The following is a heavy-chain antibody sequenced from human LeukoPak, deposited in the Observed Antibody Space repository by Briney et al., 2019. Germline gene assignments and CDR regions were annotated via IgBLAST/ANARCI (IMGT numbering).Heavy chain of an antibody. D-gene: IGHD1-26*01. V-gene: IGHV3-23*01. CDR3: AKWPEGATPKFHY. CDR2: ISGSGGAT. J-gene: IGHJ4*02. Sequence: GGSLRLSCAASGFTFSSYAMSWVRQAPGKGLEWVSTISGSGGATYYADSGKGRFTISRDNSKNTLYLQVDSLRAEDTAVYYCAKWPEGATPKFHYWGQGTLVTVSS. CDR1: GFTFSSYA.